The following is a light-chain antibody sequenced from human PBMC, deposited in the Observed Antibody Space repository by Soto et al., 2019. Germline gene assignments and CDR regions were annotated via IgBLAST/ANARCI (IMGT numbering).Light chain of an antibody. J-gene: IGLJ2*01. V-gene: IGLV1-40*01. Sequence: QPVLTQPPSVSGAPGQRVTISCTGSSSNIGAGYDVHWYQQFPGTAPKLLIYGNSNRPSGVPDRFSGSKSGTSDSLAITGLQAEDEADYYCQSYDSSLNVVFGGGTKLTVL. CDR1: SSNIGAGYD. CDR3: QSYDSSLNVV. CDR2: GNS.